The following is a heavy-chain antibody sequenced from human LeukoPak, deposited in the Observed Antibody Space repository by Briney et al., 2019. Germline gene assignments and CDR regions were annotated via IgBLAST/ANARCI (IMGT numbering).Heavy chain of an antibody. D-gene: IGHD6-6*01. CDR2: IYYSGST. CDR1: GGSISSYY. J-gene: IGHJ3*02. V-gene: IGHV4-59*12. CDR3: AREGDSSSTSAFDI. Sequence: SETLSLTCTVSGGSISSYYWSWIRQPPGKGLEWIGYIYYSGSTYYNPSLKSRVTISVDTSKNQFSLKLSSVTAADTAVYYCAREGDSSSTSAFDIWGQGTMVTVSS.